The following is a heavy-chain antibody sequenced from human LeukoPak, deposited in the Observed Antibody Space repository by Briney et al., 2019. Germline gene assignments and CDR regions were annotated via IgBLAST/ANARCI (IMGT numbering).Heavy chain of an antibody. CDR1: GFTFSGSD. J-gene: IGHJ5*02. D-gene: IGHD3-22*01. CDR3: TRDSSVSPPSRGWFDP. V-gene: IGHV3-73*01. CDR2: IRSKANSYAT. Sequence: GGSLRLSCAASGFTFSGSDMHWVRQASGKGLEWVGRIRSKANSYATAYAASVKGRFTISRDDSKNTAYLQMNSLRTEDTAVYYCTRDSSVSPPSRGWFDPWGQGTLVTVSS.